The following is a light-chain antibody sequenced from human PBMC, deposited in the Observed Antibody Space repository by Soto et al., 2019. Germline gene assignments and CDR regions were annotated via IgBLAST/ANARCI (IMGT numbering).Light chain of an antibody. Sequence: DIQITHSPSSVSASVVDSVTITCLASQDISSWLAWYQQKPGEAPKLLIYDASALPRGVPSRFSGSGSGTKFTLTIASLQPDDFATYYCQNYNSYSEEFGQGTKVDIK. V-gene: IGKV1-5*01. J-gene: IGKJ1*01. CDR2: DAS. CDR1: QDISSW. CDR3: QNYNSYSEE.